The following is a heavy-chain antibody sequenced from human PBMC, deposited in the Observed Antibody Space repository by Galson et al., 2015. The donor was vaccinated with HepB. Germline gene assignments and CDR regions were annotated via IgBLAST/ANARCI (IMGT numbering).Heavy chain of an antibody. D-gene: IGHD1-26*01. CDR1: GYSFSTTG. V-gene: IGHV1-18*01. Sequence: SVKVSCKASGYSFSTTGIAWVRQAPGQGLEWVGWISAYSGNTKYAENFQDRVVLTAETSTTTAYMELRSLRFDDTALYYCARAGGEWEPLDFWGQGTLVSVSA. CDR2: ISAYSGNT. J-gene: IGHJ4*02. CDR3: ARAGGEWEPLDF.